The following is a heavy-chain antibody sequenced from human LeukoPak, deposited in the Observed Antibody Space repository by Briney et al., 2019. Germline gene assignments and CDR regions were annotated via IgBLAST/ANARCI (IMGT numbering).Heavy chain of an antibody. J-gene: IGHJ4*02. V-gene: IGHV3-33*06. CDR2: IWYDGSNK. D-gene: IGHD3-10*01. Sequence: GGSLRLSCAASGFTFSTYGMHWVRQAPGKGLEWVAVIWYDGSNKYYADSVRGRFTISRDNFKNTLYLQMNSLRADDTAVYYCAKDGGYGSGSYYPDYWGQGTLVTVSS. CDR3: AKDGGYGSGSYYPDY. CDR1: GFTFSTYG.